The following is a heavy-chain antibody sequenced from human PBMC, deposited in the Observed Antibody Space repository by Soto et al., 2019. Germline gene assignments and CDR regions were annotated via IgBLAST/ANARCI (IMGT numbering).Heavy chain of an antibody. Sequence: GGSLRLSCAASGFTFSSSWMHWVRQTPGKGPMWISHINTDGSGTTYADSVKGRFTISRDNAKNTLYLQMNSLRAEDTAVYYCGRDWFGEFFWGQGTLVTVSS. J-gene: IGHJ4*02. V-gene: IGHV3-74*01. D-gene: IGHD3-10*01. CDR2: INTDGSGT. CDR3: GRDWFGEFF. CDR1: GFTFSSSW.